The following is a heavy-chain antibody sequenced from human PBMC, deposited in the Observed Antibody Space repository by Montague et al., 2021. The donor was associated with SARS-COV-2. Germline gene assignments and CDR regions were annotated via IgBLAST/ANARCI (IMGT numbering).Heavy chain of an antibody. CDR2: ISWDGGSP. J-gene: IGHJ6*02. CDR1: VFTFDDYA. V-gene: IGHV3-43D*03. Sequence: SLRLSCAASVFTFDDYAMHWVRQAPGQGLEWVSLISWDGGSPYYADSVKGRFTISRDNSKNSLYLQMNSLSAEDTALYYCAKDIERLRWGDYGMDVWGQGTTVTVSS. CDR3: AKDIERLRWGDYGMDV. D-gene: IGHD4-23*01.